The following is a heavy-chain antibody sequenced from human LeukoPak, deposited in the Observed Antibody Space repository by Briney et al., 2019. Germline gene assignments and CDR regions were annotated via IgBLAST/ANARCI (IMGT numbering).Heavy chain of an antibody. CDR1: GFTFSSYA. J-gene: IGHJ4*02. CDR2: ISYDGSNK. CDR3: ARETTVTCFDY. Sequence: GGSLRLSCAASGFTFSSYAMHWVRQAPGKGLEWVAVISYDGSNKYYADSVKGQFTISRDNSKNTLYLQMNSLRAEDTAVYYCARETTVTCFDYWGQGTLVTVSS. D-gene: IGHD4-17*01. V-gene: IGHV3-30-3*01.